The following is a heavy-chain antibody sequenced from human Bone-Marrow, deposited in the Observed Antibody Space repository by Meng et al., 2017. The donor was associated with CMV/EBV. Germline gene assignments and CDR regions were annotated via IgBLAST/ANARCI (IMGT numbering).Heavy chain of an antibody. CDR2: INPSGGST. V-gene: IGHV1-46*01. CDR3: ARDREALGSTSSFDP. D-gene: IGHD2-2*01. J-gene: IGHJ5*02. CDR1: GYTFTSYY. Sequence: ASVKVSCKASGYTFTSYYMHWVRQAPGQGLEWMGIINPSGGSTSYAQKFQGRVTMTRDTSTSTVHMELSSLRSEDTAVYYWARDREALGSTSSFDPWGQGTLVTVSS.